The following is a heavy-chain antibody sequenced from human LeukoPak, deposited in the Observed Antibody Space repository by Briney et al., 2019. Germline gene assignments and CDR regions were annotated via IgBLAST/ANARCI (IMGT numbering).Heavy chain of an antibody. CDR3: ARDVAREFDY. CDR1: GFTFSSYT. Sequence: PGGSLRLSCAASGFTFSSYTMSWVRQAPGKGLEWVSTITTSDGNTYYADSVKGRFTVSRDNSKNTLFLQMNSLRAEDTAVYYCARDVAREFDYWGQGTLVTVSS. J-gene: IGHJ4*02. CDR2: ITTSDGNT. V-gene: IGHV3-23*01.